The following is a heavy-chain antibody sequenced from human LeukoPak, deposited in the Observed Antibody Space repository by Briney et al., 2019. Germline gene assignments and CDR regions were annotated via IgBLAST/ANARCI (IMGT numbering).Heavy chain of an antibody. CDR3: ANAMIAVAGTSDY. Sequence: PGGTLRLSCAASGLTFSSYDMHWVRQATGKGLEWVSGIDTAGDTYYPGSVKGRFTISRENAKNSLHLQMNSLRAGDTAVYYCANAMIAVAGTSDYWGQGTLVTVSS. V-gene: IGHV3-13*01. CDR2: IDTAGDT. J-gene: IGHJ4*02. D-gene: IGHD6-19*01. CDR1: GLTFSSYD.